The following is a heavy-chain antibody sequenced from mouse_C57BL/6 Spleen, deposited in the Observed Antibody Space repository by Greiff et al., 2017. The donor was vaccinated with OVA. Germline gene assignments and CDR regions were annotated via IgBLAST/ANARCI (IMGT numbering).Heavy chain of an antibody. V-gene: IGHV2-2*01. CDR2: IWSGGST. CDR3: ARNSRGYDGHAMDY. D-gene: IGHD2-2*01. J-gene: IGHJ4*01. CDR1: GFSLTSYG. Sequence: VKVVESGPGLVQPSQSLSITCTVSGFSLTSYGVHWVRQSPGKGLEWLGVIWSGGSTDYNAAFISRLSISKDNSKSQVFFKMNSLQADDTAIYYCARNSRGYDGHAMDYWGQGTSVTVSS.